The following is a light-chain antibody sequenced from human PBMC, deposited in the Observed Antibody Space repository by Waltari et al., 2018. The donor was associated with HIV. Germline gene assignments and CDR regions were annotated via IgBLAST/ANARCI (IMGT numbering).Light chain of an antibody. Sequence: ARVTCGGNNIGSKSVHWYQVKPGQAPVLVVYDDSDRPSGIPERFSGSNSGNTATLTISRVEAGDEADYYCQVWDTGGDHPEWVFGGGTKLTVL. CDR2: DDS. CDR3: QVWDTGGDHPEWV. V-gene: IGLV3-21*02. CDR1: NIGSKS. J-gene: IGLJ3*02.